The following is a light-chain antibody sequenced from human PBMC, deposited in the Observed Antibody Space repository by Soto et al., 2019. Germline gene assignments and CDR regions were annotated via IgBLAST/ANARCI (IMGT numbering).Light chain of an antibody. CDR1: HHIDAW. Sequence: DIQVTQSPSTLSGSVGDRVTITCRASHHIDAWLAWYQQKPGKAPKVLIYKASILESGVPSRFSGSGSGTEFTLTISSLQPDDSATYYCQQHSNYPLTFGGGTKVDIK. J-gene: IGKJ4*01. CDR3: QQHSNYPLT. V-gene: IGKV1-5*03. CDR2: KAS.